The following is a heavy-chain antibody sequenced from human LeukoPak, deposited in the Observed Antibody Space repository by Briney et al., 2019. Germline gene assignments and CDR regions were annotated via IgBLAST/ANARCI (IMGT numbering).Heavy chain of an antibody. D-gene: IGHD1-26*01. Sequence: GGSLRLSCAASGFTFSSYAMSWVRQASGKGLEWISVISGSGGSTYHADSVKGRFTISRDNSKNTVFLQMNSLRAEDTAVYYCAKLGSEGALAWSDNWGQGTLVTVSS. CDR3: AKLGSEGALAWSDN. CDR2: ISGSGGST. V-gene: IGHV3-23*01. CDR1: GFTFSSYA. J-gene: IGHJ4*02.